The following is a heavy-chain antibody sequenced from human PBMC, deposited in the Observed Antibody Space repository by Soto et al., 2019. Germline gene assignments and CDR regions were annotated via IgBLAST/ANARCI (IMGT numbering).Heavy chain of an antibody. D-gene: IGHD5-12*01. V-gene: IGHV4-39*01. CDR3: AARGYSGYNYYYGMDV. CDR2: IYYSGST. J-gene: IGHJ6*02. CDR1: GGSISSSSYY. Sequence: SETLSLTCTVSGGSISSSSYYWGWIRQPPGKGLEWIGSIYYSGSTYYNPSLKSRVTISVDTSKNQFSLKLSSVTAADTAVYYCAARGYSGYNYYYGMDVWGQGTTVTVSS.